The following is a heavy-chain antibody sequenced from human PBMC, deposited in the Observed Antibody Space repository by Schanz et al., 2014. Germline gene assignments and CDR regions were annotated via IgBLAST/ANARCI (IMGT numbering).Heavy chain of an antibody. V-gene: IGHV3-23*04. J-gene: IGHJ3*02. CDR1: GFTFSSYS. CDR3: AKGRFGELSAFDI. D-gene: IGHD3-10*01. CDR2: MNESHSTI. Sequence: VQLVESGGGLVKPGGSLRLSCAASGFTFSSYSMNWVRQAPGKGLEWVSAMNESHSTIYYADSVRGRFTISRDNAENTLFLQMNSLRAEDTAVYYCAKGRFGELSAFDIWGQGTMVTVSS.